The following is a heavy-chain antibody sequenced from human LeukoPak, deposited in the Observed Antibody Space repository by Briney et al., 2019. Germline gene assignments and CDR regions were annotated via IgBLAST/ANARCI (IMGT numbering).Heavy chain of an antibody. CDR1: GFTFSSYA. D-gene: IGHD1-26*01. CDR3: AKEGDLVGVTYYFDY. CDR2: ISYDGSNK. Sequence: GRSLRLSCAASGFTFSSYAMHWVRQAPGKGLEWVAVISYDGSNKYYADSVKGRFTVSRDNSKNTLYLQMNSLRVEDAAVYYCAKEGDLVGVTYYFDYWGQGTLVTVSS. J-gene: IGHJ4*02. V-gene: IGHV3-30-3*01.